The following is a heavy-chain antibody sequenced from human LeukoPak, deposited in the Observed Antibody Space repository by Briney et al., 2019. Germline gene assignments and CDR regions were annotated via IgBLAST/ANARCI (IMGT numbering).Heavy chain of an antibody. J-gene: IGHJ4*02. D-gene: IGHD3/OR15-3a*01. CDR2: MNPNSGNT. CDR1: GYTFTGYY. Sequence: ASVKVSCKASGYTFTGYYMHWVRQATGQGLEWMGWMNPNSGNTGYAQKFQGRVTMTRNTSISTAYMELSSLRSEDTAVYYCARGIGLSWGQGTLVTVSS. V-gene: IGHV1-8*02. CDR3: ARGIGLS.